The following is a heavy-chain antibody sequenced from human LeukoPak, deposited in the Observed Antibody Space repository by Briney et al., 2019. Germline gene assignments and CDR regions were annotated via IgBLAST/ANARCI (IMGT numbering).Heavy chain of an antibody. CDR1: GFTFSAYW. J-gene: IGHJ4*02. CDR3: ARAFSGPDS. V-gene: IGHV3-74*01. CDR2: VKSDGSTT. Sequence: GGSLRLSCAASGFTFSAYWMDWVRQAPGKGLVWVSRVKSDGSTTVYADSVKGRFTISRDNVKNTVYQQMSSLRVEDTGVYYCARAFSGPDSWGQGTLVTVSS. D-gene: IGHD2/OR15-2a*01.